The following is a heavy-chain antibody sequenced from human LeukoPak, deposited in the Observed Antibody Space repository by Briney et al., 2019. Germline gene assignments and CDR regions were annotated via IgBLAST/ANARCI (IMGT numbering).Heavy chain of an antibody. D-gene: IGHD5-18*01. CDR2: ISSSSSYI. CDR3: ARDNVDTAMGR. V-gene: IGHV3-21*01. J-gene: IGHJ4*02. Sequence: GGSLRLSCAASGFTFSSYSMNWVREAPGKGLEWVSSISSSSSYIYYADSVKGRFTISRDNAKNSLYLQMNSLRAEDTAVYYCARDNVDTAMGRWGQGTPVTVSS. CDR1: GFTFSSYS.